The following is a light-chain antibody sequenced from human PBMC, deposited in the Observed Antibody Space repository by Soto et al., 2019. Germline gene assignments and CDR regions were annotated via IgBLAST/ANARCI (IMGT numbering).Light chain of an antibody. Sequence: EIVFAQSPSTLSLSPEERATLSCRAGQSVSSSYFAWYQHKPGQGPRLLIYGAFTRATGIPDRFSGSGSGTDFTLTISRLEPEDFAVYICQQYGTSPRTFGQGTRLEIK. J-gene: IGKJ5*01. CDR3: QQYGTSPRT. CDR2: GAF. V-gene: IGKV3-20*01. CDR1: QSVSSSY.